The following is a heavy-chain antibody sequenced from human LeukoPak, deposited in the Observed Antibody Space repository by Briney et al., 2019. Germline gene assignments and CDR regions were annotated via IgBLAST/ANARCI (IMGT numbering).Heavy chain of an antibody. CDR3: IVGATRLGDYFDY. CDR1: GYTLTELS. V-gene: IGHV1-24*01. CDR2: FDPEDGET. Sequence: ASVKVSCKVSGYTLTELSMHWVRQAPGKGLEWMGGFDPEDGETIYAQKFQGRVTMTEDTSTDTAYMELSSLRSEDTAVYYCIVGATRLGDYFDYWGQGTLVTVSS. D-gene: IGHD1-26*01. J-gene: IGHJ4*02.